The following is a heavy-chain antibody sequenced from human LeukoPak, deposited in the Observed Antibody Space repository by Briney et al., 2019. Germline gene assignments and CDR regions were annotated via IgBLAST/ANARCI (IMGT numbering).Heavy chain of an antibody. V-gene: IGHV3-9*01. CDR2: ISWNRGSI. CDR3: TKTYSSGWAFDY. Sequence: GRSLRLSCAASGFTFCDYAMPWVRHAPGKGLGWVSGISWNRGSIGYADSVKGRFTISRDNAKNSLYLQMNSLRAEDTALYYCTKTYSSGWAFDYWGQGTLVTVSS. J-gene: IGHJ4*02. D-gene: IGHD6-19*01. CDR1: GFTFCDYA.